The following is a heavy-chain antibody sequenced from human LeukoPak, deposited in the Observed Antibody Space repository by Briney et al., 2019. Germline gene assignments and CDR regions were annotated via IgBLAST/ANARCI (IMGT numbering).Heavy chain of an antibody. Sequence: SETLSLTCTVSGYSISSGYHWGWIRQPPGKGLEWIGSIYHSGSTYYNPSLKSRVTISVDTSKNQFSLKLSSVTAADTAVYYCARGSPGYSYGIGRLAFDIWGQGTMVTVSS. V-gene: IGHV4-38-2*02. J-gene: IGHJ3*02. CDR3: ARGSPGYSYGIGRLAFDI. CDR1: GYSISSGYH. CDR2: IYHSGST. D-gene: IGHD5-18*01.